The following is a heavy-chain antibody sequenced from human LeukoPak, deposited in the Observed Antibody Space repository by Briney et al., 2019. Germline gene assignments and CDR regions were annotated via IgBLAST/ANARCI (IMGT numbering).Heavy chain of an antibody. CDR2: IKKDGSEK. CDR1: GFTFRSYW. D-gene: IGHD3-3*01. CDR3: TRDYDFGPPDY. Sequence: GGSLRLSCEGSGFTFRSYWLSWFRQAPGKGLEWVAKIKKDGSEKYYAESVKGRFTISRDNAKNSLHVQMNSLRAEDTAVYFCTRDYDFGPPDYWGQGTLVSVSS. J-gene: IGHJ4*02. V-gene: IGHV3-7*01.